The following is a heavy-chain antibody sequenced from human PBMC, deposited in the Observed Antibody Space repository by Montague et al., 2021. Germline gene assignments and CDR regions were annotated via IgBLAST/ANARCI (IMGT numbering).Heavy chain of an antibody. CDR3: ATRETIVRGVISQQYFDY. Sequence: SLRLSCAVSTSTFRTYVMSWVRQAPGTGLEWLSSIGGSGDDTHYADSVKGRFTLSRDISRKTLYLQMDSLTAEDTSVYFCATRETIVRGVISQQYFDYWGQGTQVTVSS. D-gene: IGHD3-10*01. CDR1: TSTFRTYV. V-gene: IGHV3-23*01. CDR2: IGGSGDDT. J-gene: IGHJ4*02.